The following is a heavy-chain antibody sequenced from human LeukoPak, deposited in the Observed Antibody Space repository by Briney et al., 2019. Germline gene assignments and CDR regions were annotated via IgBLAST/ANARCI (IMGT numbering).Heavy chain of an antibody. V-gene: IGHV1-18*01. CDR2: ISTYNGNT. CDR3: ARDIYHDIVVVPAATGYYYYGMDV. CDR1: DYTFSSYS. D-gene: IGHD2-2*01. Sequence: GASVKVSCKGSDYTFSSYSISWVRQAPGQGLEWMGWISTYNGNTHYAQKIQGRVTMTTDTPTSTAYMELRSLRSDDTAVYYCARDIYHDIVVVPAATGYYYYGMDVWGQGTTVTVSS. J-gene: IGHJ6*02.